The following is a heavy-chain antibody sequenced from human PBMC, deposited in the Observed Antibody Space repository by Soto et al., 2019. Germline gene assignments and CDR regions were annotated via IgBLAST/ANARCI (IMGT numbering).Heavy chain of an antibody. J-gene: IGHJ4*02. CDR3: ARDRYYDSSGYYFDY. Sequence: SETLSLTCTVSCGSVSSGSYYWSWIRQPPGKGLEWIGYIYYSGSTKYNPSLRSRVTISVDTSKNQISLKLSSVTAADTAVYYCARDRYYDSSGYYFDYWGQGTLVTVSS. CDR2: IYYSGST. V-gene: IGHV4-61*01. CDR1: CGSVSSGSYY. D-gene: IGHD3-22*01.